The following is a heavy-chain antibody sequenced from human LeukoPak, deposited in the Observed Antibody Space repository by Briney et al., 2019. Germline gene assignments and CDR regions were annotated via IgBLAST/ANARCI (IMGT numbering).Heavy chain of an antibody. CDR2: ITGTGGDT. Sequence: GGSLRLSCAASGFTFSSYAMSWVRQAPGKGLEWVSTITGTGGDTYYADSVQGRFTISRDNSKNTLCLQTNSLRAEDTAMYYCAKKAAYCGSDCFSLFDYWGQGTLVTVSS. D-gene: IGHD2-21*02. CDR3: AKKAAYCGSDCFSLFDY. CDR1: GFTFSSYA. V-gene: IGHV3-23*01. J-gene: IGHJ4*02.